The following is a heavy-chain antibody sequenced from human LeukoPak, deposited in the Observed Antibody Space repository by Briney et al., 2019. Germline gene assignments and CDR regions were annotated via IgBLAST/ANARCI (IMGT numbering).Heavy chain of an antibody. Sequence: ASVKVSCKASGYTFTGYYLHWVRQAPGQGLERMGWINPNSGDTNYAQKFQGRVTMTRDTSISTAYMELSRLRSDDTAVYYCATGGGDYYDSSGQLFDQWGQGILVTVSS. V-gene: IGHV1-2*02. J-gene: IGHJ4*02. CDR3: ATGGGDYYDSSGQLFDQ. D-gene: IGHD3-22*01. CDR1: GYTFTGYY. CDR2: INPNSGDT.